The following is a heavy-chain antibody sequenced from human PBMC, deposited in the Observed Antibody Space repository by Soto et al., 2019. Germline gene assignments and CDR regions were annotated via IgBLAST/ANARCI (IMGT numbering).Heavy chain of an antibody. CDR1: GGSISSGGYS. CDR2: IYHSGST. Sequence: QLQLQESGSGLVKPSQTLSLTCAVSGGSISSGGYSWSWIRQPPGKGLEWIGYIYHSGSTYYNPSLKGRVTISVDRSKNQFSLKLSSVTAADTAVYYCARDRKGYCSGGSCYGMDVWGQGTTVTVSS. V-gene: IGHV4-30-2*01. J-gene: IGHJ6*02. CDR3: ARDRKGYCSGGSCYGMDV. D-gene: IGHD2-15*01.